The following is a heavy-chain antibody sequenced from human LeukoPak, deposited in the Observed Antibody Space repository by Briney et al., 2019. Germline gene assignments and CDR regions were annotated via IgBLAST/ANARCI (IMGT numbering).Heavy chain of an antibody. CDR1: GFTFSDYD. CDR3: ARVAKERVGGVYYFDY. J-gene: IGHJ4*02. Sequence: GGSLRLSCAASGFTFSDYDMHWVRQATGKGLEWVSAIGTAGDTYYTGSVKGRFTISRENAKNSLYLQMNSLRARDTAVYYCARVAKERVGGVYYFDYWGQGTLVTVSS. D-gene: IGHD1-1*01. V-gene: IGHV3-13*01. CDR2: IGTAGDT.